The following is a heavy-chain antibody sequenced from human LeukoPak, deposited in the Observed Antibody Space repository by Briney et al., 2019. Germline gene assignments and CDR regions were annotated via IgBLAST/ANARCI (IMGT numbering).Heavy chain of an antibody. CDR2: IYYSGST. Sequence: PSETLSLTCTVSGGSVSSGSYYWSWIRQPPGKGLEWIGYIYYSGSTNYNPSLKSRVTISVDTSKNQFSLKLSSVTAADTAVYYCARDSFGTGTGTTQGMDVWGKGTTVTVS. CDR1: GGSVSSGSYY. CDR3: ARDSFGTGTGTTQGMDV. J-gene: IGHJ6*04. D-gene: IGHD1-1*01. V-gene: IGHV4-61*01.